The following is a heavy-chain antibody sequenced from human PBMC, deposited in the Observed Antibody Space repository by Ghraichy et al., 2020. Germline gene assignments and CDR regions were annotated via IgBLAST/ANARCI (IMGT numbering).Heavy chain of an antibody. J-gene: IGHJ3*02. CDR2: ISISGSSI. D-gene: IGHD6-19*01. V-gene: IGHV3-48*03. CDR3: ARGGSSCCLFNAFDI. Sequence: GGSLRLSCAVSGFTFSNYEMNWVRQAPGKGLEWVSYISISGSSIYYTDSVKGRFTISRDNAKNSLYLQMNSLRAEDTAVYYCARGGSSCCLFNAFDIWGQGIMVTVSS. CDR1: GFTFSNYE.